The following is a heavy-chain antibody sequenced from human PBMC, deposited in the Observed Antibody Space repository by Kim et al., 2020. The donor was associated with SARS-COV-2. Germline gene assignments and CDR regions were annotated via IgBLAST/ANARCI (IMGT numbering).Heavy chain of an antibody. CDR2: IDHSGTFT. Sequence: GGSLRLSCAASGFNFTSYGMSWVRQAAGKGLEWVSVIDHSGTFTKYADSVRGRFIISRDNSKNTLYVQMNGLRAEDTAVYYCAINPLGDGDQYQFYFYMDVWGKGTTGTVSS. CDR1: GFNFTSYG. J-gene: IGHJ6*03. V-gene: IGHV3-23*01. D-gene: IGHD3-16*01. CDR3: AINPLGDGDQYQFYFYMDV.